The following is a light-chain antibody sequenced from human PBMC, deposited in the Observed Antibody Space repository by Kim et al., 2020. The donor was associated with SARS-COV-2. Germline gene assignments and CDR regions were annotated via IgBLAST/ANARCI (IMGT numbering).Light chain of an antibody. CDR1: SGDVGGYNY. CDR3: SSYAGSSSLL. J-gene: IGLJ3*02. CDR2: AVS. Sequence: GQYVTITYTGSSGDVGGYNYVSWCHLRHDEAPQLMIYAVSERPSGVPDQFSGSKSGDTAFLTISGLQAEDEGDYYCSSYAGSSSLLFGGGTKVTVL. V-gene: IGLV2-11*01.